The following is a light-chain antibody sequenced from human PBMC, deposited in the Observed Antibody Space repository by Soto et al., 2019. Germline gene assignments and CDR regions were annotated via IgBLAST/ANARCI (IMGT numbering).Light chain of an antibody. V-gene: IGKV1-5*03. CDR2: KAS. Sequence: DIQMTQSPSTLSGSVGDRVTIPCRVSRTISSWLAWYQQKPGKAPKLLIYKASTLKSGVPSRFSGSGSGTEFTLTISSLQPDDFATYYCQHYNSYSEAFGQGTKVDIK. J-gene: IGKJ1*01. CDR3: QHYNSYSEA. CDR1: RTISSW.